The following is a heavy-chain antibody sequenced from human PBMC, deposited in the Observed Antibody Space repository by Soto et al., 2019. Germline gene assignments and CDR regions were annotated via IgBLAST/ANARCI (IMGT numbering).Heavy chain of an antibody. CDR2: IDPSDSYT. CDR1: GYTFTDYW. CDR3: VRHRVGSYYYSDY. D-gene: IGHD1-26*01. Sequence: PGESLKISCKGPGYTFTDYWISWVRQMPGKGLEWMGRIDPSDSYTSNSPSFQGHVTISADKSINAAYMQWSSLKASDTAMYYCVRHRVGSYYYSDYWGQGTLVTVSS. J-gene: IGHJ4*02. V-gene: IGHV5-10-1*01.